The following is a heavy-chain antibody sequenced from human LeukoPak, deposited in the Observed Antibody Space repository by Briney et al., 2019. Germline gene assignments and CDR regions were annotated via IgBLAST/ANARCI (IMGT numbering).Heavy chain of an antibody. J-gene: IGHJ3*02. Sequence: SETLSLTCTVSGGSISSGGYYWSWIRQPPGKGLEWIGYIYHSGSTYYNPSLKSRVTISVDRSKNQFSLKLSSVTAADTAVYYCARVETFKQITGGYCSSTSCSPAFDIWGQGTMVTVSS. V-gene: IGHV4-30-2*01. CDR3: ARVETFKQITGGYCSSTSCSPAFDI. CDR2: IYHSGST. CDR1: GGSISSGGYY. D-gene: IGHD2-2*01.